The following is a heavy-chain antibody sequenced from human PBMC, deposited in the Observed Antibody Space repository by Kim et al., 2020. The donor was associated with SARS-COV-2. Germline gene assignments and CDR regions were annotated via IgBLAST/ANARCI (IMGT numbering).Heavy chain of an antibody. CDR3: ARNYYDSSGYYSFWNWFDP. CDR2: ISSSSSYT. D-gene: IGHD3-22*01. J-gene: IGHJ5*02. V-gene: IGHV3-11*03. CDR1: GFTFSDYY. Sequence: GGSLRLSCAASGFTFSDYYMSWIRQAPGKGLEWVSYISSSSSYTNYADSVKGRFTISRDNAKNSLYLQMNSLRAEDTAVYYCARNYYDSSGYYSFWNWFDPWGQGTLVTVSS.